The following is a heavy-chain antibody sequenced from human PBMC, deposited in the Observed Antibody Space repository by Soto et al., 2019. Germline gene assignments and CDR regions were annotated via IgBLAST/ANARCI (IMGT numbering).Heavy chain of an antibody. J-gene: IGHJ6*03. D-gene: IGHD6-6*01. Sequence: QLLESGGALVQPGGSLRLSCAGYGFTFSDYAMTWVRQAPGKGLEWVSFVSASAIETYSADSVRGRFTISRDNSKNRLFLQMNDLRGEDTAVYYWAKGSSVVHHMAVWGRGTTVTVTS. CDR1: GFTFSDYA. V-gene: IGHV3-23*01. CDR3: AKGSSVVHHMAV. CDR2: VSASAIET.